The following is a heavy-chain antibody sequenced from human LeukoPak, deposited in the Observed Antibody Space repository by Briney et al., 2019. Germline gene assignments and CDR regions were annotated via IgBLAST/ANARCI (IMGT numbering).Heavy chain of an antibody. J-gene: IGHJ5*02. V-gene: IGHV1-69*13. Sequence: ASVKVSCKASGGTFSNYPIIWVRQAPGRGLEWLGGIIPIYGPANYALMFQGRITLTAHESTGTAYMELRSLTSDDTAMYFCATHTGGYNYWWFDIWGQGTLVSVSS. CDR1: GGTFSNYP. CDR3: ATHTGGYNYWWFDI. D-gene: IGHD5-24*01. CDR2: IIPIYGPA.